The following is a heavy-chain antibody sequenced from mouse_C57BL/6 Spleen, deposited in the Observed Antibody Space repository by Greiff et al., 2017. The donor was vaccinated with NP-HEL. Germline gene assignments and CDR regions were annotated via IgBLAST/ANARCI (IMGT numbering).Heavy chain of an antibody. CDR3: ARGGTLFDY. Sequence: QVQLQQPGAELVRPGSSVKLSCKASGYTFTSYWMHWVKQRPIQGLEWIGNIDPSDIETHYNQKFKDKATLTVDKSSSTAYMQLSSLTSEDSAVYYCARGGTLFDYWGQGTTLTVSS. CDR2: IDPSDIET. D-gene: IGHD3-3*01. CDR1: GYTFTSYW. V-gene: IGHV1-52*01. J-gene: IGHJ2*01.